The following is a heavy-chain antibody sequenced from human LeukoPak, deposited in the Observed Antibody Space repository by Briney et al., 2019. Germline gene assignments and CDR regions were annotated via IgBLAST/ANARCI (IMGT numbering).Heavy chain of an antibody. CDR3: AERTDFRYNHLFRFGV. Sequence: GGSLRLSCAASGFTFSTYAMSWVRQAPGQGLEWVSSISGDGGSTYYAESVKGRFTISRDNSKNTPYLQMNSLRAEDTAVYYCAERTDFRYNHLFRFGVWGQGTLVTVSS. D-gene: IGHD3-16*01. CDR1: GFTFSTYA. J-gene: IGHJ4*02. CDR2: ISGDGGST. V-gene: IGHV3-23*01.